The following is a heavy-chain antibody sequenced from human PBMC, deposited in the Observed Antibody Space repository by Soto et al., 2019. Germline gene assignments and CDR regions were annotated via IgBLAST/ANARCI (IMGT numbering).Heavy chain of an antibody. CDR1: GFTFSDYY. J-gene: IGHJ4*02. CDR2: TRNKTNSYTS. D-gene: IGHD1-26*01. CDR3: ARDTGGSYDF. Sequence: GGSLRLSCAASGFTFSDYYMDWVRQLPGKGLEWVGRTRNKTNSYTSEYAPSVKGRFTIPRHDSEDSMFLQLNSLKTEDTAVYYCARDTGGSYDFWGQGALVTVSS. V-gene: IGHV3-72*01.